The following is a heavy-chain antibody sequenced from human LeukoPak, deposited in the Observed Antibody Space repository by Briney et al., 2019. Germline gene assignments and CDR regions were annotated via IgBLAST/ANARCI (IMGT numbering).Heavy chain of an antibody. J-gene: IGHJ4*02. V-gene: IGHV4-34*01. CDR2: INHSGST. Sequence: SETLSLTCAVYGGSFSGYYWIWIREPPGKGLEWIGEINHSGSTNYNPSLKSRVTISVDTSKNQFSLKLSSVTAADTAVYYCARVYNGGSSDYWGQGTLVTVSS. CDR1: GGSFSGYY. CDR3: ARVYNGGSSDY. D-gene: IGHD1-14*01.